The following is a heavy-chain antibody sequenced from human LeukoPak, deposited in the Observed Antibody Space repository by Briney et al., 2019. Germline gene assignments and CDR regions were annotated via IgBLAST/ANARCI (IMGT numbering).Heavy chain of an antibody. CDR1: GFTFSSYA. J-gene: IGHJ4*02. CDR3: ARDRNTAAVDY. V-gene: IGHV3-30-3*01. D-gene: IGHD6-13*01. Sequence: WGSLRLSCAASGFTFSSYAMHWVRQAPGKGLEWVAVISYDGSNKYYADSVKDRFTISRDNSKNTLYPQMNSLRAEDTAVYYCARDRNTAAVDYWGQGTLVTVSS. CDR2: ISYDGSNK.